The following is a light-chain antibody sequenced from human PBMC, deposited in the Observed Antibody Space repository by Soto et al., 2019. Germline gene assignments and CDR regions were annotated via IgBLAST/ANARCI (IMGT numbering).Light chain of an antibody. CDR1: QSLLHSNGYTY. CDR2: LGS. CDR3: MQALESPRA. J-gene: IGKJ2*01. Sequence: DIVMTQSPLSLPVTPGEPASISCRSSQSLLHSNGYTYLDWYLQKPGQSPQLLIYLGSNRASGVPDRFSGSGSGTDFTLKISRVEAEDVGVYYCMQALESPRAFGQGTKLEMK. V-gene: IGKV2-28*01.